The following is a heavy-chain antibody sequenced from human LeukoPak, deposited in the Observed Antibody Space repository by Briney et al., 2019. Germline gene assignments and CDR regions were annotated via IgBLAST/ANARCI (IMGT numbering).Heavy chain of an antibody. D-gene: IGHD6-13*01. CDR2: ISSSSSYI. V-gene: IGHV3-21*01. CDR1: GFTFSSYS. Sequence: GGSLRLSCAASGFTFSSYSMNWVRQAPGKGLEWVSSISSSSSYIFYADSVKGRFTVSRDNAENSLYLQMNSLGAEDTAVYYCARLSTAVADSDYWGQGTLVTVSS. CDR3: ARLSTAVADSDY. J-gene: IGHJ4*02.